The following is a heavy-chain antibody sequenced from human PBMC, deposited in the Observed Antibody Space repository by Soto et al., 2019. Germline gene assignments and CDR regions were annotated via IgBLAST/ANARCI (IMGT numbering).Heavy chain of an antibody. CDR1: GYTFTGYY. J-gene: IGHJ3*01. CDR2: INPNSGGT. CDR3: ARGGGPAVPAAVLLNAFDF. D-gene: IGHD2-2*01. V-gene: IGHV1-2*04. Sequence: ASVKVSCKASGYTFTGYYMHWVRQAPGQGLEWMGWINPNSGGTNYAQKFQGWVTMTRDTSISTAYMELSRLRSDDTAVYYCARGGGPAVPAAVLLNAFDFWGQGTMVTFSS.